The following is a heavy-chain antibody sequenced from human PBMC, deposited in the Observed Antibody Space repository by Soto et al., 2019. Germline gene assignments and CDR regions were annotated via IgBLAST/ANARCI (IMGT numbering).Heavy chain of an antibody. D-gene: IGHD6-13*01. V-gene: IGHV4-61*02. CDR1: GGSISSGGYY. J-gene: IGHJ5*02. CDR3: ARDIAAAGMEDWFDP. CDR2: IYTSGTT. Sequence: PSETLSLTCTVSGGSISSGGYYWSWIRQPAGKGLEWLGRIYTSGTTNYNPSLKSRITMSVDTSKNQFSLKLSSVTVADTAVYYCARDIAAAGMEDWFDPWGQGTLVTVS.